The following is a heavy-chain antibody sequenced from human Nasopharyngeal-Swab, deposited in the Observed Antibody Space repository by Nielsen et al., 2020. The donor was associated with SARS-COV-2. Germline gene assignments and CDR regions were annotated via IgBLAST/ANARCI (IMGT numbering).Heavy chain of an antibody. J-gene: IGHJ3*02. Sequence: GESLKISCIASGFTFNIYDMAWVRRTPGGGLQWVSGISASGGSTYYTDSVKGRFAVSRDNSRNTLYLQMHSLRVEDTALYYCAKDDVVRGDAFDIWGQGTMVTVSS. D-gene: IGHD3-10*01. V-gene: IGHV3-23*01. CDR1: GFTFNIYD. CDR3: AKDDVVRGDAFDI. CDR2: ISASGGST.